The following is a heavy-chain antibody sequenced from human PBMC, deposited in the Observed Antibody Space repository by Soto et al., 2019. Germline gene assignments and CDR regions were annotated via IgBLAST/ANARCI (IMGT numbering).Heavy chain of an antibody. CDR1: GFSFNNYG. CDR3: ARDPSHGSGSYLDY. J-gene: IGHJ4*02. Sequence: QVQLVEYGGGVVQPGGSLRLSCVASGFSFNNYGMHWVRQAPGKGLEWVVVIWYDGSNKYYADSVKGRFTISRDNSKNTLYLQMSSLRAEDTAVYFCARDPSHGSGSYLDYWGQGALVAVSS. V-gene: IGHV3-33*01. D-gene: IGHD3-10*01. CDR2: IWYDGSNK.